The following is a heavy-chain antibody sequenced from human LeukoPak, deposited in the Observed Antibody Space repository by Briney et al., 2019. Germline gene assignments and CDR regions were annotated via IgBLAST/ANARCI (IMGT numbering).Heavy chain of an antibody. CDR3: AKDLVARNDFWSGYYNPPSSFDY. V-gene: IGHV3-23*01. Sequence: PGGSLRLSCAASGFTFSSYAMSWVRQAPGKGLEWVSAISGSGGSTYYADSVKGRFTISRDNSKNTLYLQMNSLRAEDTAVYYCAKDLVARNDFWSGYYNPPSSFDYWGQGTLVTVSS. D-gene: IGHD3-3*01. CDR1: GFTFSSYA. J-gene: IGHJ4*02. CDR2: ISGSGGST.